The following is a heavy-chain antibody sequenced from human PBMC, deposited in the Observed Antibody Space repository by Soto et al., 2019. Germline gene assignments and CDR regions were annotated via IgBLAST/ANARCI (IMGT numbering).Heavy chain of an antibody. Sequence: SETLALTSTVSGDSINIVDRYWSWIRQPPGKGLEWMGYIYHSGSTHYNPSLNSRLTISIDTSTNRFSLNLTSVTAADTAVYFCARLRWETENNWFDPWGQGALVTVS. J-gene: IGHJ5*02. V-gene: IGHV4-30-4*01. CDR3: ARLRWETENNWFDP. D-gene: IGHD1-26*01. CDR1: GDSINIVDRY. CDR2: IYHSGST.